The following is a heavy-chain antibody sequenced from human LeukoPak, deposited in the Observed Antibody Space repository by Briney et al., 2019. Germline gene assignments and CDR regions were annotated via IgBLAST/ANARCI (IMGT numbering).Heavy chain of an antibody. Sequence: SETLSLTCTVSGGSISSGGYYWSWIRQHPGKGLEWIGYIYYSGSTYYNPSLKSRVTISVDTSKNQFSLKLSSVTAADTAVYYCARGNDSSVWIIAFDIWGQGTMVTVSS. J-gene: IGHJ3*02. CDR1: GGSISSGGYY. CDR2: IYYSGST. CDR3: ARGNDSSVWIIAFDI. D-gene: IGHD3-22*01. V-gene: IGHV4-31*03.